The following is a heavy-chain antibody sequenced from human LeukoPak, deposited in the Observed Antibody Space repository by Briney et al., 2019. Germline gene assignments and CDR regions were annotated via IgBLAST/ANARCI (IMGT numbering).Heavy chain of an antibody. CDR3: AREGYCRGGSCLDY. Sequence: ASVKVSCKVSGYTLTELSMHWVRQAPGQGLEWMGWINPNSGGSNYAQKFQGRVTMTRDTSISTAYMELSRLRSDDTAVYYCAREGYCRGGSCLDYWGQGTLVTVSS. J-gene: IGHJ4*02. CDR2: INPNSGGS. D-gene: IGHD2-15*01. CDR1: GYTLTELS. V-gene: IGHV1-2*02.